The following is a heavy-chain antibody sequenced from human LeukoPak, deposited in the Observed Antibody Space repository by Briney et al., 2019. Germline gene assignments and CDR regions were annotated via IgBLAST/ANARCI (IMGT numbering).Heavy chain of an antibody. D-gene: IGHD2-2*01. V-gene: IGHV4-38-2*02. CDR3: ARVVPAARDAFDI. Sequence: PSETLSLTCTVSGYSISSGYYWGWIRQPPGKGLECIGSIYHSGSTYYNPSLKSRVTISVDTSKNQFSLRLSSVTAADTAVYYCARVVPAARDAFDIWGQGTMVTVSP. J-gene: IGHJ3*02. CDR1: GYSISSGYY. CDR2: IYHSGST.